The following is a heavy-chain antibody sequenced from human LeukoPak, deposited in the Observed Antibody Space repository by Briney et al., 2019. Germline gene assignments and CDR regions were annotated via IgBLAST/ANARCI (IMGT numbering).Heavy chain of an antibody. CDR3: ATSRTLDY. CDR2: ISKSSSYI. J-gene: IGHJ4*02. Sequence: PGGSLRLSCAASGFTFSSYSMNWVRQAPGKGLEWVSCISKSSSYIDYAGSVKGRFTISRDNAKNSLYLQMNSLRAEDTAVYYCATSRTLDYWGQGTLVTVSS. V-gene: IGHV3-21*04. CDR1: GFTFSSYS.